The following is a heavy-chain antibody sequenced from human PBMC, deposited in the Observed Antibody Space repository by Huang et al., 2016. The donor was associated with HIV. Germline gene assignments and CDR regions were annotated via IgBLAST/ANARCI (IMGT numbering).Heavy chain of an antibody. V-gene: IGHV4-39*02. J-gene: IGHJ1*01. CDR2: IYNSGTT. CDR1: GDSINSNTFY. Sequence: LQESGPGLVGPSETLSLTCAVSGDSINSNTFYWGWIRRPPGKALEWIGRIYNSGTTYYNPALKRRARIAVDASKNRIFLHLRSVTAADTGVYYCARTGVAVSDDPEYFQHWGQGALVTIS. D-gene: IGHD3-3*01. CDR3: ARTGVAVSDDPEYFQH.